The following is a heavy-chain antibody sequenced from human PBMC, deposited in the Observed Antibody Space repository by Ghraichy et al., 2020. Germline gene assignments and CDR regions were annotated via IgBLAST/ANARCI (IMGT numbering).Heavy chain of an antibody. V-gene: IGHV4-34*01. CDR2: INHSGST. CDR3: ARSQLKQQLAQRGWNWFDP. Sequence: SETLSLTCAVYGGSFSGYYWSWIRQPPGKGLEWIGEINHSGSTNYNPSLKSRVTISVDTSKNQFSLKLSSVTAADTAVYYCARSQLKQQLAQRGWNWFDPWGQGTLVTVSS. CDR1: GGSFSGYY. J-gene: IGHJ5*02. D-gene: IGHD6-13*01.